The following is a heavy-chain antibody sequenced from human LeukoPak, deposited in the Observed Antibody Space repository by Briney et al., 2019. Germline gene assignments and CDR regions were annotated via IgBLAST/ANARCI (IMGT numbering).Heavy chain of an antibody. J-gene: IGHJ5*02. D-gene: IGHD6-13*01. Sequence: ASVKVSCKASGYTFTGYYMHWVQQAPGQGLEWMGWINPNSGGTNYAQKFQGRVTMTRDTSISTAYMELSRLRSDDTAVYYCARDAYIAAAGTNWFDPWGQGTLVTVSS. CDR2: INPNSGGT. V-gene: IGHV1-2*02. CDR3: ARDAYIAAAGTNWFDP. CDR1: GYTFTGYY.